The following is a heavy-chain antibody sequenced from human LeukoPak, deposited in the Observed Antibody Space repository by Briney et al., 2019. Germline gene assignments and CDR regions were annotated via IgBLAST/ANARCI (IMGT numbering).Heavy chain of an antibody. D-gene: IGHD3/OR15-3a*01. CDR3: AKDRDSYYYYGMDV. CDR2: ISYDGSNK. Sequence: GGSLRLSCAASGFTFSSYGMHWVRQAPGKGLEWVAVISYDGSNKYYADSVKGRFTISRDNSKNSLYLQMNSLRAEDTAVYYCAKDRDSYYYYGMDVWGQGTTVTVSS. J-gene: IGHJ6*02. CDR1: GFTFSSYG. V-gene: IGHV3-30*18.